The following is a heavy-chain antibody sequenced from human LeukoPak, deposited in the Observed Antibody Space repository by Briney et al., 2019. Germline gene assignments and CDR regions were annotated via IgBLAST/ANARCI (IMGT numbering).Heavy chain of an antibody. CDR3: ARQAYGSESYERPFDF. CDR1: GGSIINYY. D-gene: IGHD3-10*01. J-gene: IGHJ4*02. CDR2: IHSSGTT. Sequence: SETLSLTCSVSGGSIINYYWSWIRQAPGKGLAWIGHIHSSGTTNYNPSLKSRVTISVDTSKNQFSLKLTSVTAADTAVVYCARQAYGSESYERPFDFWGQGILVTVSS. V-gene: IGHV4-4*09.